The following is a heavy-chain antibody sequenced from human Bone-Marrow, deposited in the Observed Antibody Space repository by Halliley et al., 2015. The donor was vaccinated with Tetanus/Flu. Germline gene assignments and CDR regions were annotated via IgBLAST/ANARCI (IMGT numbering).Heavy chain of an antibody. CDR3: VREANWGINYFDY. Sequence: SLRLSCVASGVSFSDDGMNWLRQAPGKGLEWISYISFSYDTIKYADSVKGRFTISRDNAKNSVYLLMSSLRVEDTAVYYCVREANWGINYFDYWGQGTLVTVSS. CDR1: GVSFSDDG. D-gene: IGHD3-16*01. V-gene: IGHV3-48*04. CDR2: ISFSYDTI. J-gene: IGHJ4*02.